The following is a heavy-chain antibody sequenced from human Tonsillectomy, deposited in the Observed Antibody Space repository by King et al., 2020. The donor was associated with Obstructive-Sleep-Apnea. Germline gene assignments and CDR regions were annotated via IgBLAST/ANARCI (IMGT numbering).Heavy chain of an antibody. D-gene: IGHD6-13*01. J-gene: IGHJ4*02. CDR1: GGSISSYY. V-gene: IGHV4-59*01. Sequence: VQLQESGPGLVKPSETLSLTCTVSGGSISSYYWSWIRQPPGKGLEWIGYIYYSGSTNYNPSLKSRITISLDTSKNQSSLKLSSVTAADTARYYCARVHMLGSWPKVDYWGQGTLVTGSS. CDR3: ARVHMLGSWPKVDY. CDR2: IYYSGST.